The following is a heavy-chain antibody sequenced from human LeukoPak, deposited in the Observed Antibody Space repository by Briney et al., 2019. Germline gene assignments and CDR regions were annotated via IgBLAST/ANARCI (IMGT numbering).Heavy chain of an antibody. CDR2: IVPIIGTA. V-gene: IGHV1-69*01. D-gene: IGHD2-15*01. J-gene: IGHJ4*02. Sequence: SVKVSCKASGGTFHSYIVTWVRQAPGQGLEWMGGIVPIIGTANYAQKFQGRVTITADDSTSTAYLELRSLRSEDTAIYYCARDQRPSCLGGICYSGDYWGQGTLVTVTS. CDR3: ARDQRPSCLGGICYSGDY. CDR1: GGTFHSYI.